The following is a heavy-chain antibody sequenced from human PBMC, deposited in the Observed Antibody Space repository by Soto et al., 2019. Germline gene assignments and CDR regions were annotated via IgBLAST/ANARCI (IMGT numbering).Heavy chain of an antibody. CDR1: GFTFSNFG. Sequence: ESGGGVVQPGRSLRLSCAASGFTFSNFGMHWVRQAPVKGLEWVAVISYDGNTKYYADSVKGRFTISRDNSKNTLYLQMDSLRVEDTAVYFCTSQVATGDWGQGTLVTVSS. V-gene: IGHV3-30*03. D-gene: IGHD5-12*01. CDR3: TSQVATGD. J-gene: IGHJ4*02. CDR2: ISYDGNTK.